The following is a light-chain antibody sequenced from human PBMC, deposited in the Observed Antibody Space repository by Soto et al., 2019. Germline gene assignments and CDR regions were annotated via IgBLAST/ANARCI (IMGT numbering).Light chain of an antibody. J-gene: IGLJ1*01. Sequence: QSALTQPASVSGSPGQSITISCTGSSSDVGAYNHVSWYQHHPGKAPKLMIYEVNNRPSGVSYRFSGSKSGNTASLTISGLQAEDEAVYYCQSYDSSLSALYVFGTGTQLTVL. CDR3: QSYDSSLSALYV. CDR2: EVN. V-gene: IGLV2-14*01. CDR1: SSDVGAYNH.